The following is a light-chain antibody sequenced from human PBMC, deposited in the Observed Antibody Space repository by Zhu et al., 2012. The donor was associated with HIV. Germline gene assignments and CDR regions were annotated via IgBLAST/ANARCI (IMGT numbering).Light chain of an antibody. J-gene: IGKJ4*01. V-gene: IGKV3-20*01. CDR3: QQYGVFTALR. CDR2: GAS. Sequence: DIVLTQSPGTLSLSPGEGGTLSCRASQSVWNDYIAWYQQKPGQTPRLLIYGASGRAPGIPDRFSGSGSGTDFTLTISRLKPEDFAVYYCQQYGVFTALRFGG. CDR1: QSVWNDY.